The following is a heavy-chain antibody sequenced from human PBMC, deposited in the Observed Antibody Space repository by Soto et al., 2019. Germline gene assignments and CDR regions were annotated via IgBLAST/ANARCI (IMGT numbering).Heavy chain of an antibody. J-gene: IGHJ4*02. D-gene: IGHD4-17*01. V-gene: IGHV4-4*02. CDR3: ERKGSRIDYGDRGYYFDY. Sequence: QVQLQESGPGLVKPSGTLSLTCAVSSGSISSSNWWSWVRQPPGKGLEWIGEIYHSGSTNYNPSLKSRVTISVDKSKNPFSLKLSSVTAADTAVYYCERKGSRIDYGDRGYYFDYWGQGTLVTVSS. CDR2: IYHSGST. CDR1: SGSISSSNW.